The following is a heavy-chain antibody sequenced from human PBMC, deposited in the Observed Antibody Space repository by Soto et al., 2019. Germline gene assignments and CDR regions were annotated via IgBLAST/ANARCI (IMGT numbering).Heavy chain of an antibody. V-gene: IGHV3-43*01. J-gene: IGHJ4*02. CDR1: GFNFDDYS. CDR2: INWDGSNT. Sequence: GGSLRLSCAASGFNFDDYSMHWVRQAPGKGLEWVSLINWDGSNTYYADSVKGRFTISRDNSRNCVYLQMNSLRTEDTALYLWAKVSDQRRWNYGLDSWGKGAQVTVTS. CDR3: AKVSDQRRWNYGLDS. D-gene: IGHD1-7*01.